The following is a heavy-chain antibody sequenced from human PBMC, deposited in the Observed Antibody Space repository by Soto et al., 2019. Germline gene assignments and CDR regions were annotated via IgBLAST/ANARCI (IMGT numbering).Heavy chain of an antibody. D-gene: IGHD4-17*01. Sequence: QVQLQESGPGLVKPSGTLSLTCAVSGGSISSSNWWSWGRQPPGKGLEWIGENYHSGSTHYNPSLKSRVTITVDKSKNQFSLKLSSVTAADTAVYYCARRKEYGDYVPPKSFDYWGQGTLVTVSS. CDR1: GGSISSSNW. V-gene: IGHV4-4*02. CDR2: NYHSGST. CDR3: ARRKEYGDYVPPKSFDY. J-gene: IGHJ4*02.